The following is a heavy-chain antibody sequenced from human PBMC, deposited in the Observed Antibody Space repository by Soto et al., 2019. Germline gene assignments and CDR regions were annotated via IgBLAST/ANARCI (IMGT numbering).Heavy chain of an antibody. CDR3: AKEGRSGSSSWFYYYYCMDV. J-gene: IGHJ6*03. CDR2: ISGSGGST. D-gene: IGHD6-13*01. CDR1: GFTFSSYA. Sequence: PGGSLRLSCAASGFTFSSYAMSWVRQAPGKGLEWVSAISGSGGSTYYADSVKGRFTISRDNSKNTLYLQMNSLRAENTAVHYCAKEGRSGSSSWFYYYYCMDVWGKGTTVTVSS. V-gene: IGHV3-23*01.